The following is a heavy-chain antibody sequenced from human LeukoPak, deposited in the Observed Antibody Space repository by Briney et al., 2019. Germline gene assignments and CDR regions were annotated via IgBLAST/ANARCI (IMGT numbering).Heavy chain of an antibody. Sequence: SETLSLTCAVYGGSFSGYYWSWIRQPPGKGLEWIGEINHSGSTNYNPSLKSRVTISVDTSKNQFSLKLSSVTAADTAVYYCASLGGAAGPFDYWGQGTLVTVSS. V-gene: IGHV4-34*01. CDR2: INHSGST. CDR1: GGSFSGYY. CDR3: ASLGGAAGPFDY. J-gene: IGHJ4*02. D-gene: IGHD6-13*01.